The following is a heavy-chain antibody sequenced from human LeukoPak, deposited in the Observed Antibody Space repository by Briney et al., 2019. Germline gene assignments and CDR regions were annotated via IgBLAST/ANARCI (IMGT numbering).Heavy chain of an antibody. J-gene: IGHJ5*02. CDR2: ISGSGGST. V-gene: IGHV3-23*01. CDR1: GFTFSSYA. CDR3: AKGGSSSCYGAGWFDP. Sequence: GGSLRLSCAASGFTFSSYAMSWVRQAPGKGLEWVSAISGSGGSTYYADSVKGRFTISRDNSKNTLYLQMNSLRADDTAVYYCAKGGSSSCYGAGWFDPWGQGTLVTVSS. D-gene: IGHD2-2*01.